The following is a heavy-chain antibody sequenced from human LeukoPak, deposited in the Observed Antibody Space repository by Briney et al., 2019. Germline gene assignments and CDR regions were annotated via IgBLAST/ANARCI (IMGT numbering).Heavy chain of an antibody. J-gene: IGHJ5*02. CDR3: ARHVKSGTGSYNWFDP. V-gene: IGHV4-39*01. D-gene: IGHD2-2*01. Sequence: SETLSLTCTVSGGSISSSIFYWGWIRQPPGKGLEWIGNVYNAGSTLYNPSVKSRVTISVDTSKNQFSLKLTSVTAADTAVYYCARHVKSGTGSYNWFDPWGQGTLVTVSS. CDR2: VYNAGST. CDR1: GGSISSSIFY.